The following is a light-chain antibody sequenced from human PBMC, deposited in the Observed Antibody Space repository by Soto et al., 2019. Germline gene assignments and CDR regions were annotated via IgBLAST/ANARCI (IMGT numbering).Light chain of an antibody. CDR1: QTISSW. V-gene: IGKV1-5*03. J-gene: IGKJ1*01. CDR2: KAS. Sequence: IQMTRSTSTIPGSVKDRVTITCRASQTISSWLAWYQQKPGKAPKLLIYKASTLKSGVPSRFSGSGSGTEFTLTISSLQPDDFATFYCQHSNSYSEAFGRGAKVDIK. CDR3: QHSNSYSEA.